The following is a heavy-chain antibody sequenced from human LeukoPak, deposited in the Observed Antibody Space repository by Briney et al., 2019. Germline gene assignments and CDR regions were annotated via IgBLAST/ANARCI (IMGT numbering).Heavy chain of an antibody. D-gene: IGHD3-9*01. J-gene: IGHJ3*02. CDR1: GFTFDDYA. CDR3: AKGTGSGDLDTPRGLGNAFDI. CDR2: ISWNSGSI. Sequence: GGSLRLSRAASGFTFDDYAMHWVRQAPGKGLEWVSGISWNSGSIGYADSVKGRFTISRDNAKNSLYMQMNSLRAEDTALYYCAKGTGSGDLDTPRGLGNAFDIWGQGTMVTVSS. V-gene: IGHV3-9*01.